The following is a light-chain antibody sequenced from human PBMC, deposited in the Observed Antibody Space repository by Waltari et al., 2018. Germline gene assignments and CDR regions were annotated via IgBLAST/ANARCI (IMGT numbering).Light chain of an antibody. Sequence: EIVLTQSPATLSLSPGDRANLSCRASQTLSSYVSWYQQRPGQAPRLFIYDASKRATGIPARFSGSGCGADFTLTISDLEPEDSAVYYCQQRASWPPRYSFGQGTKLEIK. V-gene: IGKV3-11*01. CDR3: QQRASWPPRYS. J-gene: IGKJ2*03. CDR1: QTLSSY. CDR2: DAS.